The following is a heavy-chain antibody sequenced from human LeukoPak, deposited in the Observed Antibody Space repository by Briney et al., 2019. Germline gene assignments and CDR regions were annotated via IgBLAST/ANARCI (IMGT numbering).Heavy chain of an antibody. V-gene: IGHV4-38-2*02. D-gene: IGHD3-22*01. Sequence: SETLSLTCTVSGYSISSGYYWGWIRQPPGKGLEWIGSIYHSGSTNYNPSLKSRVTISVDTSKNQFSLKLSSVTAADTAVYYCARVPYYYDSSGYYYYYMDVWGKGTTVTVSS. J-gene: IGHJ6*03. CDR3: ARVPYYYDSSGYYYYYMDV. CDR1: GYSISSGYY. CDR2: IYHSGST.